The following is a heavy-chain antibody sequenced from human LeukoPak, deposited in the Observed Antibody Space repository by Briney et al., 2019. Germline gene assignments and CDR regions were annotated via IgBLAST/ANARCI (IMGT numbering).Heavy chain of an antibody. Sequence: PGGSLRLSCAASGFTFSSYSMNWVRQAPGKGLEWVSSISSSSSYIHYADSVKGRFTISRDNAKNSLYLQMNSLRAEDTAVYYCARDSGMVRGAHFDYWGQGTLVTVSS. J-gene: IGHJ4*02. V-gene: IGHV3-21*01. CDR3: ARDSGMVRGAHFDY. CDR1: GFTFSSYS. CDR2: ISSSSSYI. D-gene: IGHD3-10*01.